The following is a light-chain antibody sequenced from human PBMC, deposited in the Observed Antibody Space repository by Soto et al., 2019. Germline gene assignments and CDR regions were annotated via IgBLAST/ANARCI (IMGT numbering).Light chain of an antibody. CDR2: DAS. V-gene: IGKV3-11*01. Sequence: EIVLTQSPANLSLSPGERATLSCRASQSVSSYLAWYQQKPGQAPRLRIYDASNRATGIPARFSSSGSGTDFTLTNSSLEQADFTFYYCQQRSNWPPSVGPGTKVDI. CDR1: QSVSSY. J-gene: IGKJ3*01. CDR3: QQRSNWPPS.